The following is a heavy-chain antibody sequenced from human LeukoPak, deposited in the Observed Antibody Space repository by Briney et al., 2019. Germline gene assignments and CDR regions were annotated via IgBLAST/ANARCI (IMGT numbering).Heavy chain of an antibody. D-gene: IGHD3-10*01. CDR2: IKEAGSEK. Sequence: GGSLRLSCAASGFTFSNYWMSWVRQAPGKGLEFMANIKEAGSEKYYVDSVKGRFTISRDNDKNLAHLQMNSLRAEDTAVYYCARCRYGSGTYSQDWGQGTLVTVSS. CDR1: GFTFSNYW. CDR3: ARCRYGSGTYSQD. J-gene: IGHJ4*02. V-gene: IGHV3-7*03.